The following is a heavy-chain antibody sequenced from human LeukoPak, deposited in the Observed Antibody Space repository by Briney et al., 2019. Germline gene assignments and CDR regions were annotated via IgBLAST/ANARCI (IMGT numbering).Heavy chain of an antibody. CDR2: VGTNHDT. D-gene: IGHD4/OR15-4a*01. CDR3: ARAPNTRLYYGMDV. Sequence: GESLRLSCVASGFSVATYDMYSVRQAAGRGLEWVSAVGTNHDTYYLGSVKGRFTISRDNSKNTLYLQMNSLRAEDTAVYYCARAPNTRLYYGMDVWGQGTTVTVSS. CDR1: GFSVATYD. V-gene: IGHV3-13*01. J-gene: IGHJ6*02.